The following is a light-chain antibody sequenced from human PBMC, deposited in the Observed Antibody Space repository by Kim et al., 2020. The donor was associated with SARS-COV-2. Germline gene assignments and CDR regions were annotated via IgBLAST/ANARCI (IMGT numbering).Light chain of an antibody. V-gene: IGKV3-20*01. Sequence: SPGESATLSCRASQSVINGYLAWYQQKPGQAPRVIMYGASSRATGVPDRFSGSGSETDFTLSISRLEPDDFAVYYCQQYHRSPWTFGQGTKVDIK. CDR2: GAS. CDR3: QQYHRSPWT. CDR1: QSVINGY. J-gene: IGKJ1*01.